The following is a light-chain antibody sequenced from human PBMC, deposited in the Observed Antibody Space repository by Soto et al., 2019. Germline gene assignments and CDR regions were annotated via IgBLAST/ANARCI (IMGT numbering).Light chain of an antibody. CDR3: QQYNSFPT. J-gene: IGKJ1*01. CDR2: KAS. CDR1: QSISSW. V-gene: IGKV1-5*03. Sequence: DIQMTQSPSTLSASVGDRVTITCRASQSISSWLAWYQQKPGKAPKLLIYKASNLESGVPSRFSGSGSGTEFTLTISRLQPDDFATYHCQQYNSFPTFGQGTKVEIK.